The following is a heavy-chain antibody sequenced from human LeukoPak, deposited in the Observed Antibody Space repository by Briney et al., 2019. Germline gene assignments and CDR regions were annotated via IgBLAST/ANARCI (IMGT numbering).Heavy chain of an antibody. Sequence: PGGSLRLSCAASGLTFRDYYMSWIRQAPGKGLEWVSFISSSGSTMYYADSVKGRFTISRDNTKNSLYLQMSSLGAEDTAVYYCARLHNWNDFDYWGQGTLVTVSS. CDR2: ISSSGSTM. CDR3: ARLHNWNDFDY. J-gene: IGHJ4*02. V-gene: IGHV3-11*01. CDR1: GLTFRDYY. D-gene: IGHD1-1*01.